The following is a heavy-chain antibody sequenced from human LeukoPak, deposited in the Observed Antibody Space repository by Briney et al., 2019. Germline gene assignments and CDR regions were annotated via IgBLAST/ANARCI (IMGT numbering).Heavy chain of an antibody. V-gene: IGHV4-61*02. D-gene: IGHD6-13*01. CDR1: GGSISSGSYY. J-gene: IGHJ6*03. CDR2: IYTSGST. Sequence: PSQTLSLTCTVSGGSISSGSYYWSWIRQPAGKGLEWIGCIYTSGSTNYDPSLKSRLTISVDTSKNQFSLKLSSVTAADTAVYYCARTTEAHSWRTRYYDYYMDVWGKGTTVAVSS. CDR3: ARTTEAHSWRTRYYDYYMDV.